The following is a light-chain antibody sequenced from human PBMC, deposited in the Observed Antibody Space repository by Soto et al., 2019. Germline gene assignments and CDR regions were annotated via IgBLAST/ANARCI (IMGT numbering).Light chain of an antibody. CDR1: QSVSSSH. Sequence: EIVLTQSPGTLSLSPGERATLSCRASQSVSSSHLAWYQQKPGQAPRLLIYGASSRATGIPDRFSASGSGTDFTLTISRLEPEDFAVYYCQQYGNSPPYTFGQGTKLEIK. CDR3: QQYGNSPPYT. CDR2: GAS. J-gene: IGKJ2*01. V-gene: IGKV3-20*01.